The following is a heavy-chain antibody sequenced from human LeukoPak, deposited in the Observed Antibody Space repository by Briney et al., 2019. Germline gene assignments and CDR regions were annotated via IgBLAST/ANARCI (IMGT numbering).Heavy chain of an antibody. Sequence: GASVKVSCKASGYTFTGYYMHWVRQAPGQGLEWMGWINPNSGGTNYAQKFQGRVTMTRDTSISTAYMELSRLRSDDTAVYYCARGVEDCSSTSRRGKNTWFDPWGQGTLVTVSS. J-gene: IGHJ5*02. CDR1: GYTFTGYY. V-gene: IGHV1-2*02. D-gene: IGHD2-2*01. CDR2: INPNSGGT. CDR3: ARGVEDCSSTSRRGKNTWFDP.